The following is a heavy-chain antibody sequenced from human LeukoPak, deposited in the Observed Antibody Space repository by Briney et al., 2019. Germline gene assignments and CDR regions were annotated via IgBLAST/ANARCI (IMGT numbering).Heavy chain of an antibody. CDR3: ARRGYSSSVSWFDP. D-gene: IGHD6-6*01. J-gene: IGHJ5*02. CDR2: IYTSGST. V-gene: IGHV4-4*09. CDR1: GGSISSYY. Sequence: SETLSLSCTVSGGSISSYYWSWIRQPPGKGLEWIGYIYTSGSTNYNPSLKSRVTISVDTSKNQFSLKLSSVTAADTAVYYCARRGYSSSVSWFDPWGQGTLVTVSS.